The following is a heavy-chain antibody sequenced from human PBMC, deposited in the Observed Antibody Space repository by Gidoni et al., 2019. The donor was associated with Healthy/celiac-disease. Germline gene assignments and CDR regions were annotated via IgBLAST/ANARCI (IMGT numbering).Heavy chain of an antibody. CDR1: GLPFSNAW. D-gene: IGHD6-13*01. J-gene: IGHJ6*02. CDR3: TTDGEYSSSWYDYYGMDV. V-gene: IGHV3-15*07. Sequence: EVQLVESGGGLVKPGGSLRLSCAASGLPFSNAWMNWVRQAPGKGLEWVGRIKSKTDGGTTDYAAPVKGRFTISRDDSKNTLYLQMNSLKTEDTAVYYCTTDGEYSSSWYDYYGMDVWGQGTTVTVSS. CDR2: IKSKTDGGTT.